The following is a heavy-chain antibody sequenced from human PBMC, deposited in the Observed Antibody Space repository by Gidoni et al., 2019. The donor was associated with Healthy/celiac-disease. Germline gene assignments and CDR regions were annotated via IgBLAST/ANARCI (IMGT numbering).Heavy chain of an antibody. V-gene: IGHV1-8*01. J-gene: IGHJ4*02. D-gene: IGHD2-8*01. Sequence: FFYGASGYTFTSYDINWVRQATGQGLEWMGWMNPNSGNTGYAQKFQGRVTMTRNTSISTAYMELSSLRSEDTAVYYCARGVSLELMVYAEGYWGQGTLVTVSS. CDR2: MNPNSGNT. CDR1: GYTFTSYD. CDR3: ARGVSLELMVYAEGY.